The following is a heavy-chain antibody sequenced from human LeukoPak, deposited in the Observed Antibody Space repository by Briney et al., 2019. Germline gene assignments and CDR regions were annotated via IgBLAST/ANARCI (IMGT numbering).Heavy chain of an antibody. J-gene: IGHJ6*03. CDR1: GGSISSYY. Sequence: SETLSLTCTVSGGSISSYYWSWIRQPPGKGLEWIGYIYYSGSTNYNPSLKSRVTISVDTSKNQFSLKLSSVTAADTAVYYCARVVVVAATLPYYHYMDVWGKGTTVTVSS. CDR3: ARVVVVAATLPYYHYMDV. D-gene: IGHD2-15*01. CDR2: IYYSGST. V-gene: IGHV4-59*01.